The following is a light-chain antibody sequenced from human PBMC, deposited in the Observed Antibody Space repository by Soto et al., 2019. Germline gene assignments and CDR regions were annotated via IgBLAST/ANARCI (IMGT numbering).Light chain of an antibody. CDR2: CTS. CDR1: QSVTTNY. J-gene: IGKJ1*01. CDR3: QRHGASPWT. V-gene: IGKV3-20*01. Sequence: EIVLTQSPGTLSLSPGERATLSCRASQSVTTNYLVWYQQTPGQSPRRLIYCTSIRAPAIPDRFNGSGSGTDLTLTISRLEAEDFAVYYWQRHGASPWTFGHGTKVEIK.